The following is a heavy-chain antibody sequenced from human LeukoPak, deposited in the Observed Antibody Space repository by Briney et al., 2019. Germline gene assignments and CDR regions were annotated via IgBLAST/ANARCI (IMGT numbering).Heavy chain of an antibody. V-gene: IGHV3-48*03. J-gene: IGHJ4*02. Sequence: PGGSLRLSCAASGFTFSSYEMNWVRQAPGKGLDWVSYISSSGSTIYYADSVKGRFTISRDNAKNSLYLQMSSLRAEDTAVYYCARDLTLVVTVGYWGQGTLVTVSS. CDR3: ARDLTLVVTVGY. D-gene: IGHD4-23*01. CDR2: ISSSGSTI. CDR1: GFTFSSYE.